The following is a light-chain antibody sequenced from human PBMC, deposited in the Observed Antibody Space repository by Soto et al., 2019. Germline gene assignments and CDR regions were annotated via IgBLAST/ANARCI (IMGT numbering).Light chain of an antibody. CDR2: GAS. J-gene: IGKJ3*01. Sequence: PGTRIVSTGDRATLSCRASQSISANLAWYQQKPGQTPRLLIYGASTRASGVPAKFSGSGSGTDFTLTISILEPEEFAVYYCLQYGGSPPSTFGLGTNVDI. CDR3: LQYGGSPPST. CDR1: QSISAN. V-gene: IGKV3-20*01.